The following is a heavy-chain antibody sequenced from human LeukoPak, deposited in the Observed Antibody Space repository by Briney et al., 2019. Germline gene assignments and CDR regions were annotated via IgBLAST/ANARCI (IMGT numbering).Heavy chain of an antibody. CDR3: AKAGGLAMEYFQH. D-gene: IGHD6-19*01. V-gene: IGHV3-23*01. CDR2: ISGSGGGT. J-gene: IGHJ1*01. Sequence: PGGSLRLSCAASGFTFSSYAMSWVRQAPEKGLEWVSTISGSGGGTYYADSVKGRFTISRDDSKNTLYLHMSSLRAEDTALYYCAKAGGLAMEYFQHWGQGTLVTVSS. CDR1: GFTFSSYA.